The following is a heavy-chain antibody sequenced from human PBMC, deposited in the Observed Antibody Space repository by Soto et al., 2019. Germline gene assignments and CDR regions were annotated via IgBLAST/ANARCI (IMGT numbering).Heavy chain of an antibody. CDR2: ISYDGSNK. CDR3: AKEAPAMVTQHLIDY. CDR1: GFTFSSYG. V-gene: IGHV3-30*18. Sequence: GGSLRLSCAAPGFTFSSYGMHWVRPAPGKGLEWVAVISYDGSNKYYADSVKGRFTISRDNSKNTLYLQMNSLRAEDTAVYYCAKEAPAMVTQHLIDYWGQGTLVTVSS. J-gene: IGHJ4*02. D-gene: IGHD5-18*01.